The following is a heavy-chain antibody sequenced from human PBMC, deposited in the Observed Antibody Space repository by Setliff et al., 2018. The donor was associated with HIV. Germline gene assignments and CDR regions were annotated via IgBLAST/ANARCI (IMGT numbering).Heavy chain of an antibody. J-gene: IGHJ4*01. D-gene: IGHD3-10*01. V-gene: IGHV3-48*02. CDR1: GFNFKTYG. CDR3: ASFYGDYGY. Sequence: AGESLKISCAASGFNFKTYGMTWVRQAPGKGLDWVAHIGSSNHGIHYTASVQGRFTVSRDNANNLLFLQMNNLRDEDTAVYYCASFYGDYGYWGHGTQVTVSS. CDR2: IGSSNHGI.